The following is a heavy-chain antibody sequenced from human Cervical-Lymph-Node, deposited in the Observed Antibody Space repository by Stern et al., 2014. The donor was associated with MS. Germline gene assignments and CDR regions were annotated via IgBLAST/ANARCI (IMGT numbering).Heavy chain of an antibody. J-gene: IGHJ4*02. D-gene: IGHD3-9*01. CDR1: GGSIRNHY. CDR3: LAGRAGYPFDY. CDR2: IHYSGST. Sequence: QVQLQESGPGLVKPSETLSLTCSVFGGSIRNHYWTWIRQPPGKGLEWIANIHYSGSTHYKPPLKSRVTMSLDMSKSQVSLRLSSVTAADTAVYYCLAGRAGYPFDYWGQGSQVSVSS. V-gene: IGHV4-59*11.